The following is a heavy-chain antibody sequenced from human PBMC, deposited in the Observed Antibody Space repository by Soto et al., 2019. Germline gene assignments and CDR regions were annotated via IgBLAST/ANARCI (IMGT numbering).Heavy chain of an antibody. J-gene: IGHJ3*02. Sequence: EVQLVESGGGLIQPGRSLRLSCTGSGFKFSDYAVTWVRQTPGKGLEWVGFITSKSYGATTEYAASVKGRFTISRDDPRNIAYLQMNGLKIEDTAVYFCTRLPTNYFRTTPFDIWGQGTRVTVSS. V-gene: IGHV3-49*04. CDR2: ITSKSYGATT. D-gene: IGHD3-10*01. CDR3: TRLPTNYFRTTPFDI. CDR1: GFKFSDYA.